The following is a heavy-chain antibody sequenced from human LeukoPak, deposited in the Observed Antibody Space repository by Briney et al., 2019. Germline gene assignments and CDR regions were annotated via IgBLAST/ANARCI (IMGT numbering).Heavy chain of an antibody. Sequence: GASVKVSCKASGDTFTAYYMHWVRQAPGQGLEWMGWINPNSGDTNYAQKFQGRVTMTRDTSISTAYMELSRLRSDDTAVYYCARELTQSGSYYGDFDYWGQGTLVTVSS. CDR1: GDTFTAYY. J-gene: IGHJ4*02. CDR2: INPNSGDT. CDR3: ARELTQSGSYYGDFDY. D-gene: IGHD1-26*01. V-gene: IGHV1-2*02.